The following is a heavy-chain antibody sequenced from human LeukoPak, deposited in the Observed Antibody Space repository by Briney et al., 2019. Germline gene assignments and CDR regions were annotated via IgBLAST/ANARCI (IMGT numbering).Heavy chain of an antibody. V-gene: IGHV1-69*01. CDR3: ARQTYYFASKTYYGYGWFDP. D-gene: IGHD3-10*01. CDR1: GGTFSNSA. CDR2: IIPTFSLV. Sequence: SVKVSCKPSGGTFSNSAISWVRQAPGHGLEWMGGIIPTFSLVKYAQNFQGRVTITADESTNTTYMELRSLRSEDTAVYYCARQTYYFASKTYYGYGWFDPWGQGTLVTVSS. J-gene: IGHJ5*02.